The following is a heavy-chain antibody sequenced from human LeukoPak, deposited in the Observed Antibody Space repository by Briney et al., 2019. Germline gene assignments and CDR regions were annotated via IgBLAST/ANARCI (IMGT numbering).Heavy chain of an antibody. CDR3: VRKDDFWSGLDY. Sequence: SETLSLTCTVSDGSISSSSYYWGWIRQPPGKGLEWIGSIYYSGSTYYNPSLMSRVTISVDTSKNQFSLKLSSVTAADTAVYYCVRKDDFWSGLDYWGQGTLVTVSS. CDR2: IYYSGST. J-gene: IGHJ4*02. V-gene: IGHV4-39*01. D-gene: IGHD3-3*01. CDR1: DGSISSSSYY.